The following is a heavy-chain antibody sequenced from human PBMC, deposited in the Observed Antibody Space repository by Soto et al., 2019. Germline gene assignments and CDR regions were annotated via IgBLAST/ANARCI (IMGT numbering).Heavy chain of an antibody. CDR2: IIPIFGTA. CDR3: ARVAPDSGSGSYYTSTYYYYCYGMHV. V-gene: IGHV1-69*13. J-gene: IGHJ6*02. D-gene: IGHD3-10*01. Sequence: SVKVSCKASGGTFSSYAISWVRQAPGQGLEWMGGIIPIFGTANYAQKSKGRVTITADESTSTAYMELSSLRSEDTAVYYCARVAPDSGSGSYYTSTYYYYCYGMHVWGQGTTVTVSS. CDR1: GGTFSSYA.